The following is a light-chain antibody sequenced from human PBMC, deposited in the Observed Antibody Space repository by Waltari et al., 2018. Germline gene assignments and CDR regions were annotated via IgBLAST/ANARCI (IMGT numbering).Light chain of an antibody. CDR1: QSIADN. J-gene: IGKJ5*01. V-gene: IGKV3-15*01. CDR2: GAA. CDR3: QQYNHWPPIT. Sequence: IVMTQSPATLSVSPGERATSSCRASQSIADNLAWYQQKPAQAPRPLIYGAATRANGVPGRFRGSRSVAEDTTTISSLQSEDVSIYYCQQYNHWPPITFGQGTQLEIK.